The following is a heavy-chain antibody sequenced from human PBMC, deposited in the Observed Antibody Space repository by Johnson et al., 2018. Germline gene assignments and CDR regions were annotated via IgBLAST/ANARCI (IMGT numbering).Heavy chain of an antibody. CDR1: GFNLRSYD. Sequence: VQLVQSGGGLVQPGGSLRLSCAASGFNLRSYDMHWVRQATGKGLEWVSGIGTGGDPYYPGSVKGRFTISRENVKNSLFLEMKSRGGGDTAVYYCVRAGRDYGAYGAGAFDIWGQGTVVTVS. CDR2: IGTGGDP. CDR3: VRAGRDYGAYGAGAFDI. D-gene: IGHD4-17*01. V-gene: IGHV3-13*05. J-gene: IGHJ3*02.